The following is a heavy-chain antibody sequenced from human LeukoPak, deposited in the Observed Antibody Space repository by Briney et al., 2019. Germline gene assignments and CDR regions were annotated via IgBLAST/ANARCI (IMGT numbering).Heavy chain of an antibody. V-gene: IGHV4-34*01. CDR2: INHSGST. CDR3: ARGPLEHLWSGIDS. D-gene: IGHD2-8*01. CDR1: DESFSGYQ. J-gene: IGHJ4*02. Sequence: PSETLSLTCVVYDESFSGYQWTWIRQSPGKGLEWIGQINHSGSTNYNPSLKSRVITSVDTSKNQFSLKLTSETAADTAVYYCARGPLEHLWSGIDSWGQGTLVTVSS.